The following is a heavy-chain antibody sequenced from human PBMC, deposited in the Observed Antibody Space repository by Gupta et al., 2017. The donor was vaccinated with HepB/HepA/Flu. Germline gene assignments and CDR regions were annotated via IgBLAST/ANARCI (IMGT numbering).Heavy chain of an antibody. CDR1: GGSFSGYY. CDR3: ARGEGAVVVPAASHNQYNWFDP. CDR2: INHSGST. Sequence: QVQLQQWGAGLLKPSETLSLTCAVYGGSFSGYYWSWIRQPPGKGLEWIGEINHSGSTNYNPSLKSRVTISVDTSKNQFSLKLSSVTAADTAVYYCARGEGAVVVPAASHNQYNWFDPWGQGTLVTVSS. V-gene: IGHV4-34*01. D-gene: IGHD2-2*01. J-gene: IGHJ5*02.